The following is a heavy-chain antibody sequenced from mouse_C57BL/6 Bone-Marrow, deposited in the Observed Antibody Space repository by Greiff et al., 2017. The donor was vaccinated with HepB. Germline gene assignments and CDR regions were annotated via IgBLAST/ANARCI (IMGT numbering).Heavy chain of an antibody. V-gene: IGHV5-2*01. CDR3: ARGMVTRGVDY. D-gene: IGHD2-2*01. CDR1: EYEFPSHD. J-gene: IGHJ2*01. Sequence: EVKLQESGGGLVQPGESLKLSCESNEYEFPSHDMSWVRKTPETRLELVAAINSDGGSTDYPAPMEGRLIISRDNTKKTLYLQMSSLRSENTALYYCARGMVTRGVDYWGQGTTLTVSS. CDR2: INSDGGST.